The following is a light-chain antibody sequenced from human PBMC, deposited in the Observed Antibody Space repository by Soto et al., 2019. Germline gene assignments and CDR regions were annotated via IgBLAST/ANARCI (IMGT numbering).Light chain of an antibody. CDR3: QQYGSSRWP. J-gene: IGKJ1*01. CDR2: GAS. CDR1: QSVSSSY. V-gene: IGKV3-20*01. Sequence: EIVLTQSPATLSLSPGERATLSCRASQSVSSSYLAWYQQKPGQAPRLLIYGASSRATGIPDRFSGSGSGTDFTLTISRLEPEDFAVYYCQQYGSSRWPFGQG.